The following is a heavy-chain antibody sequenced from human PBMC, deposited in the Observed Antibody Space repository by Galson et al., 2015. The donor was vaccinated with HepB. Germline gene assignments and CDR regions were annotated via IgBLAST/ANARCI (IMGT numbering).Heavy chain of an antibody. D-gene: IGHD5-18*01. CDR2: ISAYNGNT. J-gene: IGHJ3*02. CDR3: TRTTRGYSYGYGDAFEI. Sequence: ASVKVSCKASGYTFTSYGISWVRQAPGQGLEWMGWISAYNGNTNYAQKLQGRVTMTTDTSTSTAYMELRSLRSDDTAVYYCTRTTRGYSYGYGDAFEIWGQGTMVTVSS. CDR1: GYTFTSYG. V-gene: IGHV1-18*01.